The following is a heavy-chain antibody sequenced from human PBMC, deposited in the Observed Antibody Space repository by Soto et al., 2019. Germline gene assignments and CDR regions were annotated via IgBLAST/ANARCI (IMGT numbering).Heavy chain of an antibody. CDR1: GFTFSNAW. D-gene: IGHD3-10*01. J-gene: IGHJ3*02. V-gene: IGHV3-15*01. CDR2: IKSKTDGGTT. CDR3: TTGYYYGAFDI. Sequence: SGGSLRLSCAASGFTFSNAWMTWVRQAPGKGLEWVGRIKSKTDGGTTDYAAPVKGRFTISRDDSKNTLYLQVNGLKTEDTAVYYCTTGYYYGAFDIWGQGTMVTVSS.